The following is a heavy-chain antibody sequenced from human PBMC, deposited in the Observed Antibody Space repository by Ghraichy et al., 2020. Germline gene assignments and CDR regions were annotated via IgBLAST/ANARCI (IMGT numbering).Heavy chain of an antibody. CDR2: ISGYNGNT. D-gene: IGHD4-23*01. Sequence: VSVKVSCKTSHNAFASSAIHWVRQAPGQGLEWMGWISGYNGNTYYADSLQGRVVMTTDTSTATAFMELRSLKPDDTALYFCARLVIGGTVAFDIWGRGTTVIVST. J-gene: IGHJ3*02. V-gene: IGHV1-18*04. CDR3: ARLVIGGTVAFDI. CDR1: HNAFASSA.